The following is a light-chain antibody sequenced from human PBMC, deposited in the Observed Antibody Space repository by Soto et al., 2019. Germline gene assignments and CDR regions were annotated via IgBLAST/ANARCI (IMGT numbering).Light chain of an antibody. J-gene: IGKJ4*01. Sequence: EIVLTQSPGTLSLSPGERATLSCRASQSVSSSYLAWYQQKPAQAPRLLIYGASSRATGIPDRFSGSGSGTDFTLTSSRLEPEEFAVYYCQQYGSSPLTFGGGTKVEIK. CDR1: QSVSSSY. CDR3: QQYGSSPLT. CDR2: GAS. V-gene: IGKV3-20*01.